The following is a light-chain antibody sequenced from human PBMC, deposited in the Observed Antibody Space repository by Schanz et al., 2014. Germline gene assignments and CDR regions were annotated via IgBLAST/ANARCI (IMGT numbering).Light chain of an antibody. V-gene: IGLV2-14*03. CDR3: GSYVGSNNWV. CDR2: DVN. J-gene: IGLJ3*02. CDR1: SSDVGGYNY. Sequence: QSALTQPASVSGSPGQSITLSCTGTSSDVGGYNYVSWYQHHPGKAPKLMIYDVNNRPSGVSNRFSGSKSGNTASLTISGLQAEDEADYYCGSYVGSNNWVFGGGTKLTVL.